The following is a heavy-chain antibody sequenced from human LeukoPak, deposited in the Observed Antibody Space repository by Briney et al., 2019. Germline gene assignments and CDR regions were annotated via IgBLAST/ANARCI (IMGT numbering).Heavy chain of an antibody. CDR1: GFTFSDYS. CDR2: ISSSSKYI. V-gene: IGHV3-21*01. J-gene: IGHJ5*02. CDR3: ARGPEGSSLNWFGP. Sequence: GGSLRLSCAASGFTFSDYSMNWVRQAPGKGLEWVSCISSSSKYIYYADSVKGRVTISRDNAKNSLYLQMNSLRAEDTAVYYCARGPEGSSLNWFGPWGQGTLVTVSS. D-gene: IGHD1-14*01.